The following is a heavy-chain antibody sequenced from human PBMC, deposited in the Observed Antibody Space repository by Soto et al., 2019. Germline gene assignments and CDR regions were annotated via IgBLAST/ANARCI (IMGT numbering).Heavy chain of an antibody. V-gene: IGHV1-24*01. CDR3: APQVAATRNWFDP. CDR1: GYTLTELS. D-gene: IGHD2-15*01. Sequence: GASVKVSCKVSGYTLTELSIHCVRQVPGKGLEWMGGFDPEDGETIYAQKFQGRVTMTEDTSTDTAYMELSSLRSEDTAVYYCAPQVAATRNWFDPWGQGTLVTVSS. J-gene: IGHJ5*02. CDR2: FDPEDGET.